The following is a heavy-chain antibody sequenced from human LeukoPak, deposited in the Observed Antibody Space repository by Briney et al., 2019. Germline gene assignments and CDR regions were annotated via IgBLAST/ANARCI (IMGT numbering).Heavy chain of an antibody. CDR1: GCSFSRSW. Sequence: GGSLRLSCETSGCSFSRSWMHWVRQAPGKGPVWVSRINSDGGSTSYADSVKGRFTISRDNAKSTLYLQMNSLRAEDTAVYYCAGVGFYYFDYWGQGTLVTVSS. D-gene: IGHD3-3*02. CDR3: AGVGFYYFDY. CDR2: INSDGGST. V-gene: IGHV3-74*01. J-gene: IGHJ4*02.